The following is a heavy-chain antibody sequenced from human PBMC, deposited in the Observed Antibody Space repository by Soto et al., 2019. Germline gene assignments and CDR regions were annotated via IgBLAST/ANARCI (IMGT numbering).Heavy chain of an antibody. CDR2: IVVGSGNT. Sequence: SVKFSCKASGFTFTSSAVQWVRQARGQRLEWIGWIVVGSGNTNYAQKFQERVTITRDMSTSTAYMELSGLSSEEAAVYYCAADCLSELNYWGQGTLVTVSS. J-gene: IGHJ4*02. CDR1: GFTFTSSA. CDR3: AADCLSELNY. D-gene: IGHD1-7*01. V-gene: IGHV1-58*01.